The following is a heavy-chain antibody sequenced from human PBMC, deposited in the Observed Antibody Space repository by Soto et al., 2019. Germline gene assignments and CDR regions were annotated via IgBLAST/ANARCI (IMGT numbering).Heavy chain of an antibody. CDR2: IYYSGST. V-gene: IGHV4-59*08. Sequence: SETLSLTCTVSGGSISSYYWSWIRQPPGKGLEWIGYIYYSGSTNYNPSLKSRVTISVDTSKNQFSLKLSSVTAADTAVYYCARTYSSSGDDAFDIWGQGTMVTVS. D-gene: IGHD6-13*01. CDR3: ARTYSSSGDDAFDI. J-gene: IGHJ3*02. CDR1: GGSISSYY.